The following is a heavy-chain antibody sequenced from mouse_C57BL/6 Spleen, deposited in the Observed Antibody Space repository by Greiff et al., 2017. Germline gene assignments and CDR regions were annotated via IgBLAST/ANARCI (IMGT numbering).Heavy chain of an antibody. CDR3: ARSYYYGSSYYFDD. Sequence: VQLQQSGPELVKPGASVKISCKASGYAFSSSWMNWVKQRPGKGLEWIGRIYPGDGDTNYNGKFKGKATLTADKSSSTAYMQLSRLTSEDSAVYFCARSYYYGSSYYFDDWGQGTTLTVSS. CDR1: GYAFSSSW. J-gene: IGHJ2*01. D-gene: IGHD1-1*01. V-gene: IGHV1-82*01. CDR2: IYPGDGDT.